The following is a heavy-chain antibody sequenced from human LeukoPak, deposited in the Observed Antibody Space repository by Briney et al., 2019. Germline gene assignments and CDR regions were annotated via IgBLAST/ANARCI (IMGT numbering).Heavy chain of an antibody. CDR2: ISYDGSNK. V-gene: IGHV3-30-3*01. J-gene: IGHJ4*02. Sequence: PGGSLRLSCAASGFTFSSYAMQWVRQAPGKGLEWVAVISYDGSNKYYADSVKGRFTISRDNSKNTLHLQMNSLRVEDTAVYYCAKGVMDIVVAPADYWGQGTLVTVSS. CDR3: AKGVMDIVVAPADY. CDR1: GFTFSSYA. D-gene: IGHD2-2*03.